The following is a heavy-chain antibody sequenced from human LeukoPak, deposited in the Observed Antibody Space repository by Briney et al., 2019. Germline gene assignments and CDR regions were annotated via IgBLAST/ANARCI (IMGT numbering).Heavy chain of an antibody. CDR2: IKQDRSEK. Sequence: GGSLRLSCAASGFTFTNYWMSWVRQAPGKGLELVANIKQDRSEKYYVDSVKGRFTISRDNAKNSLYLQMNSLRAEDTAVYYCARLREIPVFGVVAKSTSYFDYWGQGTLVTVSS. CDR3: ARLREIPVFGVVAKSTSYFDY. J-gene: IGHJ4*02. D-gene: IGHD3-3*01. V-gene: IGHV3-7*01. CDR1: GFTFTNYW.